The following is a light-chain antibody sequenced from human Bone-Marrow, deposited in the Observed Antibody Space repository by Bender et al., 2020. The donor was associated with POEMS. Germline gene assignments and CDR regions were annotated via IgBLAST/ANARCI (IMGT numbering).Light chain of an antibody. CDR3: LSYAGSGNWV. CDR1: SSDTATYNL. J-gene: IGLJ3*02. V-gene: IGLV2-23*02. CDR2: EVT. Sequence: QSALTQPASVSGSPGQSITISCAGTSSDTATYNLVSWYQQHPGKAPQLTIFEVTKRPSGLSYRFSGSKSGNTASLTISGLQAEDAADYFCLSYAGSGNWVFGGGTKLTVL.